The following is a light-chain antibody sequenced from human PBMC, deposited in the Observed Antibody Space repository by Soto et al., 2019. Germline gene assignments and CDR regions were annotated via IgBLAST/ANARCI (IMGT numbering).Light chain of an antibody. J-gene: IGKJ3*01. CDR1: HDISNS. V-gene: IGKV1-27*01. CDR2: AAS. CDR3: QKYNGAPPLFT. Sequence: DIQMTQSPSSLSASVGDRVTITCRASHDISNSLAWYQQKPGQVPKLVIFAASTLQSGVPSRFRGSGSGTDFTLTINSLQPEDVATYYCQKYNGAPPLFTFGPGTKVDIK.